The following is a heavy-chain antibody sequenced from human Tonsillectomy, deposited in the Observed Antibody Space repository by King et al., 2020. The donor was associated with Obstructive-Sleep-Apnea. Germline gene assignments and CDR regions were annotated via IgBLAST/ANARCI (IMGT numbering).Heavy chain of an antibody. CDR3: AKDDADYVWGSYRSYSFDY. J-gene: IGHJ4*02. D-gene: IGHD3-16*02. V-gene: IGHV3-23*04. Sequence: VQLVESGGGLVQPGGSLRLSFAVSGFTFSSYAMSWVRQAPGEGLEWVSSIRGSVSSTYYVDCWKCRFTISRDDSKHTLYLQMNSLRAEDTAVYYCAKDDADYVWGSYRSYSFDYWGQGTLVTVSS. CDR1: GFTFSSYA. CDR2: IRGSVSST.